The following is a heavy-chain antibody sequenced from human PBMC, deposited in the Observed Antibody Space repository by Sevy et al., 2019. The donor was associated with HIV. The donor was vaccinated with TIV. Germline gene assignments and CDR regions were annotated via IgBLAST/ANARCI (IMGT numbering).Heavy chain of an antibody. D-gene: IGHD2-8*02. CDR3: AREAYKLFYKLTGRSTSKYRFAP. CDR1: GYMFTDFD. J-gene: IGHJ5*02. CDR2: MTPNSGKT. Sequence: ASVKVSCKASGYMFTDFDINWVRQAPGQGLEWMGWMTPNSGKTGFAQKFQGRVTMTRDTSTSTAYMELSSMSSEDTAVYYRAREAYKLFYKLTGRSTSKYRFAPWGRGTLVTVSS. V-gene: IGHV1-8*01.